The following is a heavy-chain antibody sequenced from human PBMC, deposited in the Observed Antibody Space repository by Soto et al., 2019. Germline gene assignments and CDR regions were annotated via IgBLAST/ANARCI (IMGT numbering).Heavy chain of an antibody. D-gene: IGHD1-1*01. CDR3: ARRYGYSFDY. J-gene: IGHJ4*02. Sequence: QVQLQESGPGLVKPSETLSLTCTVSGGSISSYYWSWIRQPPGEGLEWIGYIYYSGSTNYNPSLKSRVTISVDTSKNQFSLKLSSVTAADTAVYYCARRYGYSFDYWGQGPLVTVSS. V-gene: IGHV4-59*08. CDR2: IYYSGST. CDR1: GGSISSYY.